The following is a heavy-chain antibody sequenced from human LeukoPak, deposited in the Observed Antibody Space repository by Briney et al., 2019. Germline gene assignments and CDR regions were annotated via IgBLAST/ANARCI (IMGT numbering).Heavy chain of an antibody. J-gene: IGHJ3*02. CDR1: GGSISNYY. CDR3: ARGASGSSLSGFDI. CDR2: ISTGGST. V-gene: IGHV4-4*07. Sequence: PSETLSLTCTVSGGSISNYYWNWIRQPAGKGLQWIGHISTGGSTNYSPSLKSRVTMSIDTSKNQFSLNLSSVTAADTAVYYCARGASGSSLSGFDIWGQGTMVTVSS. D-gene: IGHD1-26*01.